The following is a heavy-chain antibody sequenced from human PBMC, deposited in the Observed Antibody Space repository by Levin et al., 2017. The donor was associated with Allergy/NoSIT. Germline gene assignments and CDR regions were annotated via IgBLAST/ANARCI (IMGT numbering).Heavy chain of an antibody. J-gene: IGHJ4*02. D-gene: IGHD4-23*01. CDR2: IRSNGNT. Sequence: GESLKISCAASGFTISTYAMSWVRQAPGKGLEWVSTIRSNGNTYYAGSVKGRFTISRDTSKNTLYLQMNNLRAEDTAKYYVVTQNFDYWGQGTLITVSS. CDR3: VTQNFDY. V-gene: IGHV3-23*01. CDR1: GFTISTYA.